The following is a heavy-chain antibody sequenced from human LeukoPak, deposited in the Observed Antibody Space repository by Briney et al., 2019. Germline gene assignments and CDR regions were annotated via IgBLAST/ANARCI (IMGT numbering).Heavy chain of an antibody. J-gene: IGHJ4*02. CDR3: ARDWGIAVAGTWALAY. CDR1: GYTFTGYY. V-gene: IGHV1-2*02. D-gene: IGHD6-19*01. CDR2: INPNSGGR. Sequence: GASVKVSCKASGYTFTGYYMHWVRQAPAQGLEWMGWINPNSGGRNCAQEFQGGVTTTRAMSISTAYMERSRLKSDARAVYYFARDWGIAVAGTWALAYGGKEPLVTVPA.